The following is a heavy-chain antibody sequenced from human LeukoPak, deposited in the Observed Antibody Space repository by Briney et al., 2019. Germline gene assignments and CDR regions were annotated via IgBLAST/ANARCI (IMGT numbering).Heavy chain of an antibody. Sequence: PETLSLTCTVSGASVSSYYWIWIRQPAGRRLEWIGRIDASGSTNYNPSLKSRVTMSVDSSKNQFSLKVSSVTAADTAVYYCARKDGDIRGQGTMVTVSS. J-gene: IGHJ3*02. CDR2: IDASGST. CDR1: GASVSSYY. D-gene: IGHD5-24*01. CDR3: ARKDGDI. V-gene: IGHV4-4*07.